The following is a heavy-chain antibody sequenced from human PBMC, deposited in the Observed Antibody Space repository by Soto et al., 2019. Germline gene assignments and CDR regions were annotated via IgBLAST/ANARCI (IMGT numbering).Heavy chain of an antibody. Sequence: GGSLRLSCAASEFTFDKYYMTWVRQAPGKGPEWVANIKPDGSEQYYVDSVKGRFTISRDNANNSLYLQMNSLRAEDTAVYFCARGNWNYYYGFDVWGRGTTVTVSS. J-gene: IGHJ6*02. D-gene: IGHD1-20*01. CDR1: EFTFDKYY. CDR2: IKPDGSEQ. CDR3: ARGNWNYYYGFDV. V-gene: IGHV3-7*01.